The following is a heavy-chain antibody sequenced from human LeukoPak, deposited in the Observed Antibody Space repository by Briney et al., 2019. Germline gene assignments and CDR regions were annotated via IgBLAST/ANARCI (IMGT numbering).Heavy chain of an antibody. CDR1: GGSISSYY. V-gene: IGHV4-4*07. D-gene: IGHD5-24*01. CDR3: ARDVGAGRDGDNDAFDI. J-gene: IGHJ3*02. CDR2: IYTSGST. Sequence: SETLSLTCTVSGGSISSYYWSWIRQPAGKGLEWIGRIYTSGSTNYNPSLKSRVTMSVYTSKNQFSLKLSSVTAADTAVYYCARDVGAGRDGDNDAFDIWGQGTMVTVSS.